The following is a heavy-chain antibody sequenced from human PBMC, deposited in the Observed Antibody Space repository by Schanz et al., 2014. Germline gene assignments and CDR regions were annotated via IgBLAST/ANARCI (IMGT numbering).Heavy chain of an antibody. CDR2: ISSTSSYI. V-gene: IGHV3-21*04. Sequence: EVQLLESGGGLVQPGGSLRLSCAASGFTFSNYSMNWVRQAPGKGLEWVSSISSTSSYIFYADSVKGRFSISRDNGETSVYLQINSLRVEDTAVYYCARFLARYQYYGVDVWGQGTTVIVSS. CDR1: GFTFSNYS. CDR3: ARFLARYQYYGVDV. J-gene: IGHJ6*02. D-gene: IGHD3-3*01.